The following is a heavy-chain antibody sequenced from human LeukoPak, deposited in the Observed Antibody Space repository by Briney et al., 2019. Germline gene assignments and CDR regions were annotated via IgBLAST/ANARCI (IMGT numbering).Heavy chain of an antibody. J-gene: IGHJ4*02. CDR1: GGSISSYY. Sequence: SETPSLTCTVSGGSISSYYWSWIRQPPGKGLEWIGYIYYSGSTNYNPSLKSRVTISVDTSKNQFSLRLSSVTAADTAVYFCARHDYSNYPSFDYWGQGTLVTVSS. CDR3: ARHDYSNYPSFDY. V-gene: IGHV4-59*08. CDR2: IYYSGST. D-gene: IGHD4-11*01.